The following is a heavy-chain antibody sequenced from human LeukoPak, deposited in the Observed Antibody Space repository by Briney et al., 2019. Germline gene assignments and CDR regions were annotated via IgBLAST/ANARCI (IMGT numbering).Heavy chain of an antibody. CDR1: GGTFSSYA. J-gene: IGHJ4*02. V-gene: IGHV1-69*04. D-gene: IGHD4-17*01. Sequence: GASVKVSCKASGGTFSSYAISWVRQAPGQGLEWMGRIIPILGIANYAQKFQCRVTITADKSTSTAYMELSSLRSEDTAVYYCARDRFGYGDDYWGQGTLVTVSS. CDR3: ARDRFGYGDDY. CDR2: IIPILGIA.